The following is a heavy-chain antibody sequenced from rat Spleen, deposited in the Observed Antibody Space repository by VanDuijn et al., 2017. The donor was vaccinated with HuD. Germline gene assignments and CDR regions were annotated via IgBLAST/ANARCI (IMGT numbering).Heavy chain of an antibody. D-gene: IGHD1-2*01. CDR3: AKDMSRTIAARSYSYFDF. CDR1: GFTFNNYW. CDR2: ITHTDSST. J-gene: IGHJ1*01. V-gene: IGHV5-31*01. Sequence: EVQLVESGGGLVQPGRSLKISCVASGFTFNNYWMTWIRQAPGKGLEWVASITHTDSSTYYPDSVRGRFTISRDNAKSTLYLQMNSLRSEDTATYYCAKDMSRTIAARSYSYFDFWGPGTVVTVSS.